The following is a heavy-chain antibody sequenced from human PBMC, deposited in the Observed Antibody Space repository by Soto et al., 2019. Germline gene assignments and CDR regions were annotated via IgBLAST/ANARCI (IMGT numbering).Heavy chain of an antibody. CDR3: ARELELRDLDAFDV. V-gene: IGHV4-31*03. CDR1: GGSIGSGGYY. D-gene: IGHD1-7*01. Sequence: QVQLQESGPGLVKPSQTLSLTCTVSGGSIGSGGYYWSWIRQHPGKGLEWIGNIYDSGSTYYNPSLKSRVTISLDKSKNQFSLKLSSVTAADTAVYYCARELELRDLDAFDVWGQGTIVTVSS. J-gene: IGHJ3*01. CDR2: IYDSGST.